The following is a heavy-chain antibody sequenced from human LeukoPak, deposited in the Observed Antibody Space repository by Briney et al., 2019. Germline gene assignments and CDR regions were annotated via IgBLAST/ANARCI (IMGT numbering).Heavy chain of an antibody. V-gene: IGHV3-30*18. CDR1: GFTFSSYG. J-gene: IGHJ4*02. CDR2: ISYDGSNK. CDR3: AKDLYNWNDFFDY. Sequence: GGSLRLSCAASGFTFSSYGMHRVRQAPGKGLEWVAVISYDGSNKYYADSVKGRFTISRDNSKNTLYLQMNSLRAEDTAVYYCAKDLYNWNDFFDYWGQGTLVTVSS. D-gene: IGHD1-1*01.